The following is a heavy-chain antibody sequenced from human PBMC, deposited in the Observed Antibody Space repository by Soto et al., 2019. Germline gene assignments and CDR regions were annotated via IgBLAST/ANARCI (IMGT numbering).Heavy chain of an antibody. V-gene: IGHV4-39*01. CDR2: IYYSGYT. CDR1: GGSIRSSSYY. Sequence: QLQLQESGPGLVKASETLSLTCTVSGGSIRSSSYYWGWIRQPPGQGLEWIASIYYSGYTYYNPSLKSRVTISLDTSNNQFSLRLSSVTAADTAVYYCARHTMIVGRLHGFDIWGRGTMVTVSS. J-gene: IGHJ3*02. CDR3: ARHTMIVGRLHGFDI. D-gene: IGHD3-22*01.